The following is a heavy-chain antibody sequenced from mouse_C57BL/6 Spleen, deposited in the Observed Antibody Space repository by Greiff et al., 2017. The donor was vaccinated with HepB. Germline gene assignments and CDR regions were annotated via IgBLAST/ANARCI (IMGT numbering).Heavy chain of an antibody. Sequence: QVQLQQSGAELAKPGASVKLSCKASGYTFTSYWMHWVKQRPGQGLEWIGYINPSSGYTKYNQKFKDMATLTADKSSSTAYMQLSSLTYEDSAVYYCARARGNYMVAYWGQGTLVTVSA. CDR3: ARARGNYMVAY. CDR2: INPSSGYT. J-gene: IGHJ3*01. D-gene: IGHD2-1*01. CDR1: GYTFTSYW. V-gene: IGHV1-7*01.